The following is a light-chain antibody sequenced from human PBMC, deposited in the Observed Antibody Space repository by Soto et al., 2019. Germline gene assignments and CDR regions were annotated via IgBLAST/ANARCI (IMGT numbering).Light chain of an antibody. J-gene: IGLJ2*01. Sequence: QSVLTQPPSASGSPGQSVTISCTGTSRDVGAYNYVSWYQLHPAEAPKVIIYDVSKRPSGVPDRFSGSKSGNTAFLTVSGLQAEDEADYYCGSHAGSSAVFGGGTKLTVL. CDR3: GSHAGSSAV. CDR1: SRDVGAYNY. CDR2: DVS. V-gene: IGLV2-8*01.